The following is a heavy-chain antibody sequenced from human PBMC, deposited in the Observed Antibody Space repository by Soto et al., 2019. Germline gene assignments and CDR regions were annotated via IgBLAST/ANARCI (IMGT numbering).Heavy chain of an antibody. V-gene: IGHV1-18*04. CDR3: ATSYDSGFDP. CDR2: IKPDNGDT. D-gene: IGHD5-12*01. CDR1: GYPFSKYG. J-gene: IGHJ5*02. Sequence: QLQLVQSGAEVERPGASVRVSCKAYGYPFSKYGISWIRQAPGQGLEWMGWIKPDNGDTNYAQKFQGRVTMPTDTSSTPAYMALRSLRSDVTAVYSCATSYDSGFDPWGQGTLVSVSS.